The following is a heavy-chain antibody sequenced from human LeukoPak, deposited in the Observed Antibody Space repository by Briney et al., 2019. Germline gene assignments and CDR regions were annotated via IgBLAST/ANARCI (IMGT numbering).Heavy chain of an antibody. CDR2: INPSSGGT. D-gene: IGHD5-24*01. V-gene: IGHV1-2*02. CDR3: ARDRRCLQLLSFDY. Sequence: ASVKVSCKASGYTFTGYYMHWVRQAPGQGLEWMGWINPSSGGTNYAQKFQGRVTMTRDTSISTAYMELSRLRSDDTAVYYCARDRRCLQLLSFDYWGQGTLVTVSS. J-gene: IGHJ4*02. CDR1: GYTFTGYY.